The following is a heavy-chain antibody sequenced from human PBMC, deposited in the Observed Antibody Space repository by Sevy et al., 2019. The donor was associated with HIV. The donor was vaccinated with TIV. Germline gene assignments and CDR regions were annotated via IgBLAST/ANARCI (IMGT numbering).Heavy chain of an antibody. CDR2: VTTYKDST. J-gene: IGHJ6*02. Sequence: ASVKVSCKASGYTLNDYGISWVRQAPGQGLAWIGWVTTYKDSTNYAQNFQGRVTLTTDTSTNTAYMELRSLRSDDTDVYYCARVDPYYEFGDVWGQGITVTVSS. V-gene: IGHV1-18*01. D-gene: IGHD3-3*01. CDR1: GYTLNDYG. CDR3: ARVDPYYEFGDV.